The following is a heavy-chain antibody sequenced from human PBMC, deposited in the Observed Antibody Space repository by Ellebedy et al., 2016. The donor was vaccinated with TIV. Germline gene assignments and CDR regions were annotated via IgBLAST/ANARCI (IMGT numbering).Heavy chain of an antibody. Sequence: PGGSLRLSCAASGFTFSDYSMNWVRQAPGKGLEWVSSITSANRDIGYADSVKGRFTVSRDNAKNTFYLQMNSLRAEDTAVYYCARGPPDGNFRWGQGTLVTVSS. CDR1: GFTFSDYS. D-gene: IGHD1-7*01. CDR3: ARGPPDGNFR. J-gene: IGHJ4*02. V-gene: IGHV3-21*01. CDR2: ITSANRDI.